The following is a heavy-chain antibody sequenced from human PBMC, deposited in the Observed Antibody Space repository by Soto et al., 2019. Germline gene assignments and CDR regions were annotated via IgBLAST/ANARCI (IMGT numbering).Heavy chain of an antibody. CDR2: INHSGST. CDR1: GGSFSGYY. V-gene: IGHV4-34*01. D-gene: IGHD3-22*01. CDR3: ARGLWGYYDSSGYLDY. Sequence: SETLSLTCAVYGGSFSGYYWSWIRQPPGKGLEWIGEINHSGSTNYNPSLKSRVTISVDTSKNQFSLKLSSVTAADTAVYYCARGLWGYYDSSGYLDYWGQGTLVT. J-gene: IGHJ4*02.